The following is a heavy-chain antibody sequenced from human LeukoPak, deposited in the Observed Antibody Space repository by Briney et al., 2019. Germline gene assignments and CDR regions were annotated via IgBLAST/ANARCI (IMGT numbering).Heavy chain of an antibody. Sequence: GGSLRLSCAASGFTFSSYWMHWVRQAPGKGLVWVSRINSDGSGTSYADSVKGRFTISRDNAKNTLYLQMNGLRAEDTAVYYCARARWLRPGDYWGQGTLVTVSS. V-gene: IGHV3-74*01. J-gene: IGHJ4*02. CDR3: ARARWLRPGDY. CDR2: INSDGSGT. CDR1: GFTFSSYW. D-gene: IGHD6-19*01.